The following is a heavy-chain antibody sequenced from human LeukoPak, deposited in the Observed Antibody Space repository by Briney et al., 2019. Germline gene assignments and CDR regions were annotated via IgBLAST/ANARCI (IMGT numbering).Heavy chain of an antibody. CDR3: ARQVTTAAPIDY. D-gene: IGHD1-1*01. V-gene: IGHV5-51*01. Sequence: GESLKISCKGSGYSFTTYWIGWVRQMPGKGLEWMGIIYPGDSDTRYSPSFQGQVTISADKSISTAYLQRSSLKASDTAIYYCARQVTTAAPIDYWGQGTLVTVSS. CDR2: IYPGDSDT. CDR1: GYSFTTYW. J-gene: IGHJ4*02.